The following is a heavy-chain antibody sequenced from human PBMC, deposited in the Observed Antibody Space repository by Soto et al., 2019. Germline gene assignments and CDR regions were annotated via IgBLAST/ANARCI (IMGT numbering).Heavy chain of an antibody. J-gene: IGHJ4*02. V-gene: IGHV1-18*04. Sequence: QVQLVQSGAEVNKPGASGKVSCKASGYTFTSYGISGVRQAPGRGLERMGWIQTANGNTKYAQKLQGRVTMTTDTSTTSAYMKLRSLGYDDTAVYYCARVGLPMIVVQFGVRWGQGTMVTVSS. CDR3: ARVGLPMIVVQFGVR. CDR1: GYTFTSYG. CDR2: IQTANGNT. D-gene: IGHD3-22*01.